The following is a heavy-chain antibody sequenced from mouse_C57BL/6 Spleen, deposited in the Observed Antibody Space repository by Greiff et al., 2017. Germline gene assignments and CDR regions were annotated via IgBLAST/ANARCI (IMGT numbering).Heavy chain of an antibody. Sequence: VQLQQSGPELVKPGASVKISCKASGYAFSSSWMNWVKQRPGKGLEWIGRIYPGDGDTNYNGKFKGKATLTADKSSSTAYMQLSSLTSEDSAVYFCAREGVGYYFDYWGQGTTLTVSS. J-gene: IGHJ2*01. V-gene: IGHV1-82*01. CDR3: AREGVGYYFDY. CDR1: GYAFSSSW. D-gene: IGHD1-1*02. CDR2: IYPGDGDT.